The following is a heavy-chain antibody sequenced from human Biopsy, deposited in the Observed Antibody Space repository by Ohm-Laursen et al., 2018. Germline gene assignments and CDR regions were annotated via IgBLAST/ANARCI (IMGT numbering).Heavy chain of an antibody. CDR1: GFTFSSHA. Sequence: RLSCTASGFTFSSHAMAWVRQAPGKGLEWVSGIRDSGDSAYYADSVKGRFTISRDNAKNSLYLQMNRLRAEDTAVYYCARGSFAPDFWGQGTLVTVSS. J-gene: IGHJ4*02. V-gene: IGHV3-23*01. CDR3: ARGSFAPDF. D-gene: IGHD2/OR15-2a*01. CDR2: IRDSGDSA.